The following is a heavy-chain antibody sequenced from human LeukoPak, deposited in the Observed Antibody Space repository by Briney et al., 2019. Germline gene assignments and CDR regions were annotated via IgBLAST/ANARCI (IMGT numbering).Heavy chain of an antibody. J-gene: IGHJ4*02. CDR2: ISAYNGNT. CDR3: ASLTMVRGVISEVDY. D-gene: IGHD3-10*01. V-gene: IGHV1-18*01. CDR1: GYTFTSYG. Sequence: GASVKVSCKASGYTFTSYGISWVRQAPGQRLEWMGWISAYNGNTNYAQKLQGRVTMTTDTSTSTAYMELRSLRSDDTAVYYCASLTMVRGVISEVDYWGQGTLVTVSS.